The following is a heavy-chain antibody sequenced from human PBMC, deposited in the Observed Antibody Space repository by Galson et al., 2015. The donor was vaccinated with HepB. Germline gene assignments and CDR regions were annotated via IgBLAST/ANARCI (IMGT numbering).Heavy chain of an antibody. V-gene: IGHV5-51*01. CDR3: ARQRPTTAPFFDY. D-gene: IGHD4-17*01. CDR2: IYPGDSDT. CDR1: GYTFTSYA. Sequence: KVSCKASGYTFTSYAMHWVRQAPGKGLEWMGIIYPGDSDTRYSPSFQGQVTISADKSISTAYLQWSSLKASDTAMYYCARQRPTTAPFFDYWGQGTLVTVSS. J-gene: IGHJ4*02.